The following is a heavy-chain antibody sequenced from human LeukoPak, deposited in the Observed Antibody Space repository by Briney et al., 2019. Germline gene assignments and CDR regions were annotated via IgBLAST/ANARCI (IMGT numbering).Heavy chain of an antibody. CDR3: ARGYYDSSGYWGSYAFDI. CDR2: MNPNSGNT. Sequence: ASVKVSCKASGYTFTSYDINWVRQATGQGLEWMGWMNPNSGNTGYAQKFQGRVTMTRNTSISTAYMELSSLRSEDTAVYYCARGYYDSSGYWGSYAFDIWGQGTMVTVSS. CDR1: GYTFTSYD. V-gene: IGHV1-8*01. D-gene: IGHD3-22*01. J-gene: IGHJ3*02.